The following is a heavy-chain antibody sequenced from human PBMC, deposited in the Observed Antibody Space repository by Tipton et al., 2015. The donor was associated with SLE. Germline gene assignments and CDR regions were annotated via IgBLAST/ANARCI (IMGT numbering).Heavy chain of an antibody. J-gene: IGHJ3*02. V-gene: IGHV4-59*08. CDR2: IYYSGST. CDR3: ARAPRLGAFDI. Sequence: GLVKPSETLSLTCTVSGGSISSYYWSWIRQPPGKGLEWIGYIYYSGSTNYNPSLKSRVTISVDTSKNQFSLKLSSVTAADTAVYYCARAPRLGAFDIWGQGTMVTVSS. D-gene: IGHD6-19*01. CDR1: GGSISSYY.